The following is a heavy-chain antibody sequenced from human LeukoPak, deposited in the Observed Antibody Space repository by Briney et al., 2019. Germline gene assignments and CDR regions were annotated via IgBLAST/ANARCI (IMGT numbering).Heavy chain of an antibody. CDR3: AKGVRSSNHLVHFDY. CDR1: GFPFSIYG. CDR2: ISPGGGPT. J-gene: IGHJ4*02. D-gene: IGHD6-6*01. Sequence: GGSLRLSCAGSGFPFSIYGMNWVRQAPGKGLEWVSGISPGGGPTYYADSVKGRFTISRDDSKNTLYLQMNSLRAEDTAVYYCAKGVRSSNHLVHFDYWGQGTLVTVSS. V-gene: IGHV3-23*01.